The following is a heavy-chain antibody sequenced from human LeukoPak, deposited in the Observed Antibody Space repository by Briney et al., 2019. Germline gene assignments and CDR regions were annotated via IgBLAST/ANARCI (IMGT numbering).Heavy chain of an antibody. CDR1: GGSISGFY. J-gene: IGHJ4*02. CDR2: IHPSGSS. Sequence: SETLSLTCTVSGGSISGFYWNWIRQPPGKGLELIGFIHPSGSSHYNPSLESRVTMSVDTSKNQFSLRLTSVTAADTAVYYCARGIDSRKVHYWGQGTLVTVSS. CDR3: ARGIDSRKVHY. V-gene: IGHV4-59*01. D-gene: IGHD4-11*01.